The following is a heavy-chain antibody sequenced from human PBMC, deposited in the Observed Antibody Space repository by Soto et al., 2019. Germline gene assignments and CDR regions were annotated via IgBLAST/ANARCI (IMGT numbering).Heavy chain of an antibody. CDR2: ISGSGGST. D-gene: IGHD3-3*01. J-gene: IGHJ4*02. Sequence: LRLSCAASGFTFSSYAMSWVRQAPAKGLEWVSAISGSGGSTYYADSVKGRFTISRDNSKNTLYLQMNSLRAEDTAVYYCAKDNGDFGVVGHIDYWGQGTLVTVSS. CDR3: AKDNGDFGVVGHIDY. CDR1: GFTFSSYA. V-gene: IGHV3-23*01.